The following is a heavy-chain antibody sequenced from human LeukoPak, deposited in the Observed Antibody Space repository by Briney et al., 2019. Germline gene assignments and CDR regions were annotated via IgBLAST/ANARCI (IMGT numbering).Heavy chain of an antibody. J-gene: IGHJ4*02. V-gene: IGHV4-61*01. CDR1: GGSVSSGSYY. D-gene: IGHD6-19*01. Sequence: SETLSLTCNVSGGSVSSGSYYWSWIRQPPGKGLEWIGYIYYSGSTNYNPSLKSRVTISVDTSKNQFSLKLSSVTAADTAVYYCAGGGEIAVAGTLDYWGQGTLVTVSS. CDR2: IYYSGST. CDR3: AGGGEIAVAGTLDY.